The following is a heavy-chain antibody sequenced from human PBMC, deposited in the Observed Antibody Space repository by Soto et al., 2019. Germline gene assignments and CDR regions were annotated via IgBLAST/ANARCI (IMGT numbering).Heavy chain of an antibody. CDR3: AHGRGVVAGNWFDP. D-gene: IGHD2-15*01. Sequence: QITLKESGPTLLKPTQTLTLTCTFSGFSLNTSGVGVGWIRQPPGQALEWLALIYWDNDKPYSPSLKSRLTIXKXTXRNQVVLTMTNMNPVDTATYFCAHGRGVVAGNWFDPWGQGTLVTVSS. CDR1: GFSLNTSGVG. J-gene: IGHJ5*02. CDR2: IYWDNDK. V-gene: IGHV2-5*02.